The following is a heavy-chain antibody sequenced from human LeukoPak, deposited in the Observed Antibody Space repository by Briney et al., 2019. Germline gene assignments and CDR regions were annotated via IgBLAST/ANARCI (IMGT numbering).Heavy chain of an antibody. V-gene: IGHV3-7*01. CDR3: ARVRGPSFVLSPIDY. D-gene: IGHD2-15*01. CDR1: RFTFSRNR. CDR2: IEQDGDEK. Sequence: PGGSLRLSCAASRFTFSRNRMSWVRQAPGKGLEWVANIEQDGDEKYYVDSVKCRFIISRDNTKNSLYLQMNSLRAEDTAVYYCARVRGPSFVLSPIDYWGQGTLVTVSS. J-gene: IGHJ4*02.